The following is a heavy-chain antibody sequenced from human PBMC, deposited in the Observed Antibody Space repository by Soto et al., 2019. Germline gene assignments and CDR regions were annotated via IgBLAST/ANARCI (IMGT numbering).Heavy chain of an antibody. CDR1: GFTFSSYA. CDR2: ISSNGGST. Sequence: GGSLRLSCSASGFTFSSYAMHWVRQAPGKGLEYVSAISSNGGSTYYADSVKGRFTISRDNSKNTLYLQMSSLRAEDTAVYYGVKDRGGYDSSGYYLGVPTEFDYWGQGTLVTVSS. V-gene: IGHV3-64D*08. D-gene: IGHD3-22*01. CDR3: VKDRGGYDSSGYYLGVPTEFDY. J-gene: IGHJ4*02.